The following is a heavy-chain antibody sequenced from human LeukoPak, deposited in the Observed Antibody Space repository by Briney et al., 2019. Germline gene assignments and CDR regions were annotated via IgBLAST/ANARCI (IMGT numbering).Heavy chain of an antibody. J-gene: IGHJ4*02. CDR3: ARGLDCRSTSCYLDT. Sequence: GGSLRLSCAASGFTFSDYYMSWIRQAPGKGLEWVSYISSSGSTIYYADSVKGRFTISRDNAKNSLYLQMNSLGAEDTAVYYCARGLDCRSTSCYLDTWGQGTLVTVSS. CDR2: ISSSGSTI. CDR1: GFTFSDYY. D-gene: IGHD2-2*01. V-gene: IGHV3-11*04.